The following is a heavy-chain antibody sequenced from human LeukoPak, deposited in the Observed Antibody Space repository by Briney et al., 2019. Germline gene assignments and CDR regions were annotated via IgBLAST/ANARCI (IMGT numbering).Heavy chain of an antibody. CDR3: ARGFNEWELHPFDY. CDR1: GGSFSGYY. J-gene: IGHJ4*02. D-gene: IGHD1-26*01. V-gene: IGHV4-59*01. CDR2: IYYSGST. Sequence: SETLSLTCAVYGGSFSGYYWSWIRQPPGKGLEWIGYIYYSGSTNYNPSLKSRVTISVDTSKNQFSLKLSSVTAADTAVYYCARGFNEWELHPFDYWGQGTLVTVSS.